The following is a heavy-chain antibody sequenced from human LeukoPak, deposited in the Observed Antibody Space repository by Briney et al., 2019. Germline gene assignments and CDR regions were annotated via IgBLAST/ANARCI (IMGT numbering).Heavy chain of an antibody. J-gene: IGHJ4*02. V-gene: IGHV4-59*01. CDR1: GGSISSYY. CDR2: IYYSGST. D-gene: IGHD3-22*01. Sequence: SETLSLTCTVSGGSISSYYWSWIRQPPGKGLEWIGYIYYSGSTNYNPSLKSRVAISVDTSKNQFSLKLSSVSAADTAVYYCARGSGYYYPPGYWGQGTLVTVSS. CDR3: ARGSGYYYPPGY.